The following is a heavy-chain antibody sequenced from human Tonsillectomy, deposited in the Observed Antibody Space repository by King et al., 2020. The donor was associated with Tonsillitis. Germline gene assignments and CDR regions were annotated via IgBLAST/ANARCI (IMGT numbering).Heavy chain of an antibody. CDR2: IYYSGST. CDR3: ARHYYGSGRGTDWFDP. Sequence: QLQESGPGLVKPSETLSLTCTVSGCSISSSSYYWGWIRQPPGKGLEWIGSIYYSGSTSYNPSLKSRVTISVDTSKNQFSLKLSSVTAADTAVYYCARHYYGSGRGTDWFDPWGQGTLVTVSS. CDR1: GCSISSSSYY. D-gene: IGHD3-10*01. V-gene: IGHV4-39*01. J-gene: IGHJ5*02.